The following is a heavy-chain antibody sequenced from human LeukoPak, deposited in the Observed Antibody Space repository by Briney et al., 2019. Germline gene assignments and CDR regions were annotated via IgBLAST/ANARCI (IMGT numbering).Heavy chain of an antibody. J-gene: IGHJ2*01. CDR3: ARVVGAGYFDL. CDR2: INQDGSGR. CDR1: GFTFSSYW. Sequence: GGSLRLSWAAAGFTFSSYWMRWGRKAPGKGLEWVANINQDGSGRYYVDSVKGRFTISRDNAKNSLYLQKNSLRAEETAVYYCARVVGAGYFDLWGRGTLVTVSS. V-gene: IGHV3-7*01. D-gene: IGHD1-26*01.